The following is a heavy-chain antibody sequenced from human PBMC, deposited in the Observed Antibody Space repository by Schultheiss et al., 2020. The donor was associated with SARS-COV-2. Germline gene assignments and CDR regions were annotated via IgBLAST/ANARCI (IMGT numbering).Heavy chain of an antibody. CDR3: ARGGAARQPPPV. Sequence: GSLRLSCAVSGGSISSSNWWSWVRQPPGKGLEWIGEINHSGSTNYNPSLKSRLSISVDTSKNQFSLKVSSVTAADTAVYYCARGGAARQPPPVWGQGTLVTVSS. V-gene: IGHV4-4*02. J-gene: IGHJ4*02. D-gene: IGHD6-6*01. CDR1: GGSISSSNW. CDR2: INHSGST.